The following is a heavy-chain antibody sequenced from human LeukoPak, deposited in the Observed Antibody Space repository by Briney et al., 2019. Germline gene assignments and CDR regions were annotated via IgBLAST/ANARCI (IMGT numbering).Heavy chain of an antibody. CDR1: GGSISSSSYD. V-gene: IGHV4-39*07. CDR2: IYYSGST. D-gene: IGHD1-26*01. J-gene: IGHJ4*02. Sequence: PSETLSLTCPVSGGSISSSSYDWGWIRQPLGKGLEWFGRIYYSGSTYYNPPLKSRVTISVDTSKNQFSLTLSSVTAADTAVYDCARGFKIVGADIFDYWGQGTLVTVSS. CDR3: ARGFKIVGADIFDY.